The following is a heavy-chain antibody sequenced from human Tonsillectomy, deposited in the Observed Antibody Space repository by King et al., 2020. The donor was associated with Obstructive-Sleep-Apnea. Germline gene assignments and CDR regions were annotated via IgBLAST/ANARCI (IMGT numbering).Heavy chain of an antibody. D-gene: IGHD2-2*01. J-gene: IGHJ4*02. CDR2: ISAYTGNT. Sequence: QLVQSGAEVKKPGASVKVSCKASGYSFGNYGISWVRQAPGQGLEWMGWISAYTGNTNYAQKLRGRVSMTTDTPTGTAYMELRSLRSDDTAVYFCARDEGAPAATLDYWGQGTLVTVSS. CDR1: GYSFGNYG. V-gene: IGHV1-18*01. CDR3: ARDEGAPAATLDY.